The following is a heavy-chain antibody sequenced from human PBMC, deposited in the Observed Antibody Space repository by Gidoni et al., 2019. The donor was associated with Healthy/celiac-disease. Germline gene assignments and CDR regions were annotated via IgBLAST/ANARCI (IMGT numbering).Heavy chain of an antibody. Sequence: QVQLQESGPGLVKPSETLSLTCTVSGGSISSYYWSWIRQPPGKGLEWIGYIYSSGSTNYNPSLKSRVTISVDTSKNQFSLKLSSVTAADTAVYYCARLGYSSGWYQDGPWYFDYWGQGTLVTVSS. CDR3: ARLGYSSGWYQDGPWYFDY. J-gene: IGHJ4*02. V-gene: IGHV4-59*08. D-gene: IGHD6-19*01. CDR2: IYSSGST. CDR1: GGSISSYY.